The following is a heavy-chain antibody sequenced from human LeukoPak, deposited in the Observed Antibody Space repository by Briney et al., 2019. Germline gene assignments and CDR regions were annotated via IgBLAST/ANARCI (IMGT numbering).Heavy chain of an antibody. J-gene: IGHJ1*01. V-gene: IGHV4-39*01. D-gene: IGHD3-22*01. CDR3: ARRRYYDGSGYLE. Sequence: SETLSLTCSVSGDSVSRSDSYWDWIRQPPGKGLEWIGTIYYSGRTYYSPSLKSRVTMSVDPSNNQFPLNLRSVTAADTALYYCARRRYYDGSGYLEWGQGTLLSVSS. CDR2: IYYSGRT. CDR1: GDSVSRSDSY.